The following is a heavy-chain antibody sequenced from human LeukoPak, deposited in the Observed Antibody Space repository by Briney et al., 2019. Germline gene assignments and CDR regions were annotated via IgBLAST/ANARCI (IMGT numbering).Heavy chain of an antibody. CDR1: GFTFSTYG. J-gene: IGHJ4*02. V-gene: IGHV3-30*03. Sequence: GRSLRLSCAASGFTFSTYGMHWVRQAPGKGLEWVAVMSSDGSNKYCADSVKGRFTISRDNSKNTLYLQMNSLRAEDTAVYYCARAMVDTAMVFDYWGQGTLVTVSS. CDR2: MSSDGSNK. D-gene: IGHD5-18*01. CDR3: ARAMVDTAMVFDY.